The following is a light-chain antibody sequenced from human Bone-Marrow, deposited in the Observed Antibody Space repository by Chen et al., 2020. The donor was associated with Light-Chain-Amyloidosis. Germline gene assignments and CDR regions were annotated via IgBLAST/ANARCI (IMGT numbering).Light chain of an antibody. CDR1: PSRLRSNNGYNF. V-gene: IGKV2-28*01. Sequence: EIVMTQSPLSLPVTPGEPASISCRSNPSRLRSNNGYNFLNWFLQQPGQSPQLLIYLASTRASGVPERFSGSGSVADVTLKISRVEAEDVGVYYCMQALQTPWTFGLGTKVDIK. CDR2: LAS. CDR3: MQALQTPWT. J-gene: IGKJ1*01.